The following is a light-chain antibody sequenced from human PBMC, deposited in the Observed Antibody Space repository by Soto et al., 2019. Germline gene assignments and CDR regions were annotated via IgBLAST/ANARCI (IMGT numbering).Light chain of an antibody. CDR1: ESINNF. Sequence: DIQMTQSPSSLSAPVGDRVTITCRASESINNFLNWYQQRPGLAPKLLIYGASSLQSGVPSRFSGRGSGTHFTLTITSVQPEDSATYYCQQSHSTPLTFGGGTKVEIK. V-gene: IGKV1-39*01. CDR2: GAS. J-gene: IGKJ4*01. CDR3: QQSHSTPLT.